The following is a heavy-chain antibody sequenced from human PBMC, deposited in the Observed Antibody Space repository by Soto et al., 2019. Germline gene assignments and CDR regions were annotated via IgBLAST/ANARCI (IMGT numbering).Heavy chain of an antibody. CDR2: IYYSGST. V-gene: IGHV4-39*01. D-gene: IGHD3-22*01. Sequence: SETLSLTCTVSGVSISSPHHNWSWIRQPPGKGLEWIGSIYYSGSTYYNPSLKSRVTISVDTSKNQFSLELGSVTAADTAVYYCARHDGNYYDSSGYYYVTSTWFDPWGQGTLVTVSS. CDR1: GVSISSPHHN. CDR3: ARHDGNYYDSSGYYYVTSTWFDP. J-gene: IGHJ5*02.